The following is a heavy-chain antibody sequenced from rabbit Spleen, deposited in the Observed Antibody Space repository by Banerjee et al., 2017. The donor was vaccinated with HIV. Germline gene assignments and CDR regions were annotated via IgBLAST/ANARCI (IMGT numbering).Heavy chain of an antibody. V-gene: IGHV1S40*01. CDR3: ARDSGTSFSTYGMDL. CDR2: IAAGVSYTT. CDR1: GVSFSGSSY. J-gene: IGHJ6*01. D-gene: IGHD8-1*01. Sequence: QSLEESGGDLVKPGASLTLTCIASGVSFSGSSYMCWVRQAPGKGLEWIACIAAGVSYTTYYATWAKGRFTISNPSSTTVTLQMTSLTAADTATYFCARDSGTSFSTYGMDLWGQGTLVTVS.